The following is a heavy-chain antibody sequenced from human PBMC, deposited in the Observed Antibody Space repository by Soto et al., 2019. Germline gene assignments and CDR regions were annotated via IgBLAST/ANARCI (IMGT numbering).Heavy chain of an antibody. CDR1: GGTFSSYA. J-gene: IGHJ5*02. Sequence: QVQLVQSGAEVKKPGSSVKVSCKASGGTFSSYAISWVRQAPGQGLEWMGGIIPIFGTANYAQKFQGRVTITADESTSTAYMELSSVRSEDTAVYYCARAPGVVVAAPDNWFDPWGQGTLVTVSS. CDR3: ARAPGVVVAAPDNWFDP. CDR2: IIPIFGTA. V-gene: IGHV1-69*01. D-gene: IGHD2-15*01.